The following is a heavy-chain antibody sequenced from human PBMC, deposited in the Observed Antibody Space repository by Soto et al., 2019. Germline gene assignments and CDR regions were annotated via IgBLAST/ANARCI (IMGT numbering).Heavy chain of an antibody. D-gene: IGHD5-18*01. Sequence: SETLSLTCAVYGGSFSGYYWSWIRQPPGKGLEWIGEINHSGSTNYNPSLKSRVTISVDTSKNQFSLKLSSVTAADTAVYYCARGVGYSYGYEDYWGQGTLVTVS. CDR3: ARGVGYSYGYEDY. J-gene: IGHJ4*02. CDR1: GGSFSGYY. CDR2: INHSGST. V-gene: IGHV4-34*01.